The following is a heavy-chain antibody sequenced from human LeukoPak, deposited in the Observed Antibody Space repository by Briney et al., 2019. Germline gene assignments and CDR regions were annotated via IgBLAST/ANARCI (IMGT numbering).Heavy chain of an antibody. CDR1: GFTFSSYG. CDR3: AREVLDYGDGSYYYYGMDV. CDR2: IWYDGSNK. J-gene: IGHJ6*02. D-gene: IGHD4-17*01. V-gene: IGHV3-33*01. Sequence: GGSLRLSCAASGFTFSSYGMHWVRQAPGKGLEWVAVIWYDGSNKYYADSVKGRFTISRDNSKNTLYLQMNSLRAEDMAVYYCAREVLDYGDGSYYYYGMDVWGQGTTVTVSS.